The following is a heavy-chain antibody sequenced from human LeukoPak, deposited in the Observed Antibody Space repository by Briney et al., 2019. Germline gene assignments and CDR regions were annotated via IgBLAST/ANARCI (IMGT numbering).Heavy chain of an antibody. Sequence: PGGSLRLSCAASGFTFSSYWMSWVRQAPGKGLEWVANIKQDGSEKYYVDSVKGRFTISRDNAKNSLYLQMNSLRAEDTAVYYCARARIVGATKYYFDYWGQGTLVTVSS. D-gene: IGHD1-26*01. J-gene: IGHJ4*02. CDR1: GFTFSSYW. CDR2: IKQDGSEK. CDR3: ARARIVGATKYYFDY. V-gene: IGHV3-7*01.